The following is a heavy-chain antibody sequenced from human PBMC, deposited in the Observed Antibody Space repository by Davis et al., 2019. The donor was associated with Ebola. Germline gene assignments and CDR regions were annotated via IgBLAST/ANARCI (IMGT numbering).Heavy chain of an antibody. Sequence: SETLSLTCTVPGGSISSYYWSWIRQPPGKGLEWIGYIYYSGSTNYNPSLKSRVTISVDTSKNQFSLKLSSVTASDTAVYYCARHAGYSSGWYFGWFDPWGQGTLVTVSS. D-gene: IGHD6-19*01. CDR3: ARHAGYSSGWYFGWFDP. V-gene: IGHV4-59*08. CDR2: IYYSGST. J-gene: IGHJ5*02. CDR1: GGSISSYY.